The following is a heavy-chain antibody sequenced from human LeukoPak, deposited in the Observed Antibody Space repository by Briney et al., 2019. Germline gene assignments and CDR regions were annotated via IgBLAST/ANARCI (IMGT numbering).Heavy chain of an antibody. CDR3: ARGGRKGTSWEGSDY. CDR2: IIPIFGTA. Sequence: ASVKVSCKASGGTFSSYAISWVRQAPGQGLEWMGGIIPIFGTANYAQKFQGRVTITTDESMSTAYMELSSLRSEDTAVYYCARGGRKGTSWEGSDYWGQGTLVTVSS. V-gene: IGHV1-69*05. J-gene: IGHJ4*02. D-gene: IGHD2-2*01. CDR1: GGTFSSYA.